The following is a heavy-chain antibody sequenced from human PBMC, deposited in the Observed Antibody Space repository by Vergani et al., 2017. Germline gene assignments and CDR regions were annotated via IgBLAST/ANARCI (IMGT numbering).Heavy chain of an antibody. CDR1: GFTFSSYA. D-gene: IGHD6-13*01. CDR2: IYSGGSST. CDR3: AKSEFVGHIAAAGNDLVH. Sequence: EVQLLESGGGLVQPGGSLRLSCAASGFTFSSYAMSWVRQAPGKGLEWVSVIYSGGSSTYYADSVKGRFTISRDNSKNTLYLQMNSLRAEDTAVYYCAKSEFVGHIAAAGNDLVHWGQGTLVTVSS. V-gene: IGHV3-23*03. J-gene: IGHJ4*02.